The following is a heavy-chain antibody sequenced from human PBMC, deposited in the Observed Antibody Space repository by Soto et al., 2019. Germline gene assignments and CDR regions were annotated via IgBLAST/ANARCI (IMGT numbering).Heavy chain of an antibody. CDR1: GGTFSSYA. CDR2: IIPIFGTA. J-gene: IGHJ6*02. D-gene: IGHD6-6*01. Sequence: SVKVSCKASGGTFSSYAISWVRQAPGPGLEWMGGIIPIFGTANYAQKFQGRVTITADESTSTAYMELSSLRSEDTAVYYCARDRYSSSSSLYYGMDVWGQGTTVTVSS. V-gene: IGHV1-69*13. CDR3: ARDRYSSSSSLYYGMDV.